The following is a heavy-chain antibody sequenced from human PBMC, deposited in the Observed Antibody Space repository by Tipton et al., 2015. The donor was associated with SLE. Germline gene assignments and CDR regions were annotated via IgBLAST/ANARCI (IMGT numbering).Heavy chain of an antibody. CDR2: IYTSGAT. J-gene: IGHJ5*02. D-gene: IGHD3-3*01. Sequence: TLSLTCTVPGGSISSGSYYWSWIRQPAGKGLEWIGRIYTSGATDHNPSLRSRVTVSRDTSKNQLSLKMTSVTAADTAVYYCARDFWSGNSHFFDLWGQGTLVTVSS. CDR1: GGSISSGSYY. CDR3: ARDFWSGNSHFFDL. V-gene: IGHV4-61*02.